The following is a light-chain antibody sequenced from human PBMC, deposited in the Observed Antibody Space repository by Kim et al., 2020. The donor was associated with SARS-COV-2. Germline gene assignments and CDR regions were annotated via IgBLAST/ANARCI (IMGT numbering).Light chain of an antibody. J-gene: IGLJ3*02. CDR3: SSYAGSNNWV. Sequence: GQAVTISCTGPSSDVGGYHYVSWYQQHPGKAPQLMIYEVSKRPSGVPDRFSGSKSGNTASLTVSGLQAEDEADYYCSSYAGSNNWVFGGGTQLTVL. CDR2: EVS. V-gene: IGLV2-8*01. CDR1: SSDVGGYHY.